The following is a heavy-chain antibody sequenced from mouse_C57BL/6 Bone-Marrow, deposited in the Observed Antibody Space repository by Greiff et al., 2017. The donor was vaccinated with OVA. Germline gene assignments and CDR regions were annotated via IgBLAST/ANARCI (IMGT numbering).Heavy chain of an antibody. CDR1: GFTFSSYA. V-gene: IGHV5-4*01. CDR2: ISDGGSYT. Sequence: DVHLVESGGGLVKPGGSLKLSCAASGFTFSSYAMSWVRQTPEKRLEWVATISDGGSYTYYPDNVKGRFTISRDNAKNNLYLQMSHLKSEDTAMYYCARRLRRFAYWGQGTLVTVSA. D-gene: IGHD2-2*01. CDR3: ARRLRRFAY. J-gene: IGHJ3*01.